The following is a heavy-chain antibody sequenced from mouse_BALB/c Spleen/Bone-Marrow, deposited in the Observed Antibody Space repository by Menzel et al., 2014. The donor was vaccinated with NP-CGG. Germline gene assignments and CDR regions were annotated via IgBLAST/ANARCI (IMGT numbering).Heavy chain of an antibody. CDR3: SRLRMITTYFDV. CDR2: ISSSGSYT. V-gene: IGHV5-9-3*01. J-gene: IGHJ1*01. CDR1: GFTFSTYA. D-gene: IGHD2-4*01. Sequence: EVQRVESGGGLAKPGGSLQLSCAASGFTFSTYAMYWVRQTPEKRLEWVATISSSGSYTYYPDSVKGRFTISRDNAKNALYLQMSSLRSEDTAMFYCSRLRMITTYFDVWGAGTTVTVSS.